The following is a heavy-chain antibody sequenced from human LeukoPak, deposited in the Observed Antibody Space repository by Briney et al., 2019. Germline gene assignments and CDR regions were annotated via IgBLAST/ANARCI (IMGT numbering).Heavy chain of an antibody. V-gene: IGHV3-9*01. Sequence: PGGSLRLSCAASGFPFGDYAMHWVRQAPGKGLEWVSGISWNRGSIGYADPVKRRFPISRDNDKNSLYLQMHSLRAEDTALYYCAKDSTPHSHYYDSSGYGYWGQGTLVTVSS. CDR1: GFPFGDYA. CDR2: ISWNRGSI. J-gene: IGHJ4*02. CDR3: AKDSTPHSHYYDSSGYGY. D-gene: IGHD3-22*01.